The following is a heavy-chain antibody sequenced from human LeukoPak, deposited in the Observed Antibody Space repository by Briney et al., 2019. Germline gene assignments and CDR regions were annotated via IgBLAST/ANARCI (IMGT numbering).Heavy chain of an antibody. J-gene: IGHJ6*02. CDR3: ARLVVRGVKYYYYGMDV. CDR1: GGSFSGYY. D-gene: IGHD3-10*01. CDR2: INHSGST. Sequence: PSETLSLTCAVYGGSFSGYYWSWIRQPPGKGLEWIGEINHSGSTNYNPSLKSRVTISVDTSKNQFSLKLSSVTAADTAVYYCARLVVRGVKYYYYGMDVWGQGTTVTVSS. V-gene: IGHV4-34*01.